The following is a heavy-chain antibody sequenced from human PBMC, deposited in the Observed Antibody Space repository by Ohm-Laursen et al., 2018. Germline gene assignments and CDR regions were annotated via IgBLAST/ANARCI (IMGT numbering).Heavy chain of an antibody. CDR1: AFTFSNSA. CDR2: IYYDGSNK. D-gene: IGHD2-8*02. J-gene: IGHJ6*02. Sequence: SLRLSCAATAFTFSNSAMHWVRQAPGKGLEWVAVIYYDGSNKYYADSVKGRFTISRDNSRKTLYLQMNSLRVEDTAVYYCAKDLARTDFYYAMDVWSQGTTITVSS. CDR3: AKDLARTDFYYAMDV. V-gene: IGHV3-33*06.